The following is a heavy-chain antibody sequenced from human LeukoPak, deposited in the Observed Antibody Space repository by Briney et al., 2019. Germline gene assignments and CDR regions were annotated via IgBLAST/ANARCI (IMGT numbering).Heavy chain of an antibody. V-gene: IGHV3-23*01. CDR2: ISDTVRDT. Sequence: GESLRLSCAASGFTFSAYGMSWVRQAPGKGLEWVSHISDTVRDTWYANSVKGRFIISRDNSRDTVYLQMSSLRPEDTALYFCAKDNYGGIFASWGQGTQVTVSS. J-gene: IGHJ4*02. D-gene: IGHD4-17*01. CDR1: GFTFSAYG. CDR3: AKDNYGGIFAS.